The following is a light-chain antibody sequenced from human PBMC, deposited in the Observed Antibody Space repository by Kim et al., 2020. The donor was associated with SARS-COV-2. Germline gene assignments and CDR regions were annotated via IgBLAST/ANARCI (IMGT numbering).Light chain of an antibody. CDR2: YDR. Sequence: PGQTATITCGGNNIGTYSVHWYQQEPGPAPVLVIYYDRDRPSGIPERFSGSHSGDTATLTISRVDAGDEADYYCQVWDSNIDHYVFGSGTKVTVL. V-gene: IGLV3-21*01. CDR3: QVWDSNIDHYV. CDR1: NIGTYS. J-gene: IGLJ1*01.